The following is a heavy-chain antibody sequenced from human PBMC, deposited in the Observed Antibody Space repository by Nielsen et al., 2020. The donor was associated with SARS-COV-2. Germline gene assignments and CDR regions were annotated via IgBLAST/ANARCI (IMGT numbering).Heavy chain of an antibody. CDR1: GGTFSSYA. D-gene: IGHD3-10*01. CDR3: ATTGFLGDTSYGGY. Sequence: VKVSCKASGGTFSSYAISWVRQAPGQGLEWMGGIIPIFGTANYAQKFQGRVTITADESTSTAYMELSSLRSEDTAVYYCATTGFLGDTSYGGYWGQGTLVTVSS. CDR2: IIPIFGTA. J-gene: IGHJ4*02. V-gene: IGHV1-69*01.